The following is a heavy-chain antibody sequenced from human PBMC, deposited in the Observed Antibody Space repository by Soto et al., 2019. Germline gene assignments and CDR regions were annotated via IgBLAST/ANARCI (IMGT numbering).Heavy chain of an antibody. CDR1: GFTFSSYA. D-gene: IGHD3-10*01. J-gene: IGHJ4*02. Sequence: GGSLRLSCAASGFTFSSYAMHWVRQAPGKGLEWVAVISYDGSNKYYADSVKGRFTISRDNSKNTLYLQMNSLRAEDTAVYYCARSPGGSRSYYFDYWGQGTLVTVSS. CDR2: ISYDGSNK. V-gene: IGHV3-30-3*01. CDR3: ARSPGGSRSYYFDY.